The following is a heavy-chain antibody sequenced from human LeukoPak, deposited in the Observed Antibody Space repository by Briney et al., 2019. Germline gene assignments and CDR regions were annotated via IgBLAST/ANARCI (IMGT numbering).Heavy chain of an antibody. CDR3: ARFAAGGSYYYYMGV. D-gene: IGHD6-25*01. CDR1: GFTLSSYG. CDR2: ISYDGSNK. V-gene: IGHV3-30*03. J-gene: IGHJ6*03. Sequence: GGSLRLSCAASGFTLSSYGMHWVRQAPGKGLEWVAVISYDGSNKYYADSVKGRFTISRDNAKNSLYLQMNSLRADDTAVYYCARFAAGGSYYYYMGVWGKGTTVTVSS.